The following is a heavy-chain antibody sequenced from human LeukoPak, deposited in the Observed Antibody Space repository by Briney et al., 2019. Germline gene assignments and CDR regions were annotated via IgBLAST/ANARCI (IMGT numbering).Heavy chain of an antibody. Sequence: SETLSLTCTVSGGSISTYYWTWIRQPPGKGLEWIGYTYYSGSTNYNPSLKSRVTISLDTSKNQFSLELSSVTAADTAVYYCARDPGDCSGSTCYSAPRFDYWGQGALVTVSS. CDR3: ARDPGDCSGSTCYSAPRFDY. CDR1: GGSISTYY. CDR2: TYYSGST. J-gene: IGHJ4*02. D-gene: IGHD2-15*01. V-gene: IGHV4-59*01.